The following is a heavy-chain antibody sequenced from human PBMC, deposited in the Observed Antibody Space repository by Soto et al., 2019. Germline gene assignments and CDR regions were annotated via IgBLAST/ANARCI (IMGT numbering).Heavy chain of an antibody. CDR1: GGTFSSYA. CDR3: ARATGIAVAGTLADYYYGMDV. Sequence: SVKVSCKASGGTFSSYAISWVRQAPGQGLEWMGGIIPIFGTANYAQKFQGRVTITADESTSTAYMELSSLRSEDTAVYYCARATGIAVAGTLADYYYGMDVCGQGTTVTVSS. J-gene: IGHJ6*02. D-gene: IGHD6-19*01. CDR2: IIPIFGTA. V-gene: IGHV1-69*13.